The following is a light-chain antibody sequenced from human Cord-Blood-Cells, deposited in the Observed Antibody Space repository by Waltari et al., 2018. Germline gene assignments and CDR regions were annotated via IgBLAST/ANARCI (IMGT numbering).Light chain of an antibody. CDR2: GAS. CDR3: QQYNNWRFT. J-gene: IGKJ3*01. V-gene: IGKV3-15*01. Sequence: EIVMTQSPATLSVSPGERATLSCRASQSVSSNLAWYQQKPGQAPRLLIYGASTRATGIPARFSGSGSGTEFTLTSSSLQSEDFAVDYCQQYNNWRFTFGPGTKVDIK. CDR1: QSVSSN.